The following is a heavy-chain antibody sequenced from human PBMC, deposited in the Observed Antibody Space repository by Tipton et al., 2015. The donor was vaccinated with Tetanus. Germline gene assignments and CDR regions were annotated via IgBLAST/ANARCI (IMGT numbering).Heavy chain of an antibody. CDR2: MNPNSGNT. Sequence: QLVQSGAEVKKPGASVKVSCKASGYTFTSYDINWVRQATGQGLEWIGWMNPNSGNTGYAQKFQGRVTMTRNTSISTAYMELSSLRSEDTAVYYCARGVLRFLEWLLPAFDPWGQGTLVTVSS. CDR1: GYTFTSYD. J-gene: IGHJ5*02. D-gene: IGHD3-3*01. CDR3: ARGVLRFLEWLLPAFDP. V-gene: IGHV1-8*01.